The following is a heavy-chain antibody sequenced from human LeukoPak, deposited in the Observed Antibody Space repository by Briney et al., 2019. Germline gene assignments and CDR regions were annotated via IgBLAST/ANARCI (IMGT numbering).Heavy chain of an antibody. CDR1: RYTFTGYY. D-gene: IGHD5-18*01. V-gene: IGHV1-2*02. J-gene: IGHJ4*02. Sequence: GASVKVSCKASRYTFTGYYMHWVRQAPGQGLEWMGWINPNSGVTDYAQNFQGRVTMTRDTSISTAYVELSRLRSDDTAVYYCARGTGEGYTYGRHYFDYWGQGTLVTVSS. CDR3: ARGTGEGYTYGRHYFDY. CDR2: INPNSGVT.